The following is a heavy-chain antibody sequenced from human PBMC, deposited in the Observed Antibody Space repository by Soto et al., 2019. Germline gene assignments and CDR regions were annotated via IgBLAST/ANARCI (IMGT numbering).Heavy chain of an antibody. CDR2: ISYSGTT. CDR3: ARVYATGTTPDYFDY. CDR1: GDSISSNNNY. V-gene: IGHV4-30-4*01. J-gene: IGHJ4*02. Sequence: SETLSLTCTVSGDSISSNNNYWSWIRQPPGEGLEWIGFISYSGTTSYSPSLKSRVAISLDTSKNQFSLKLSSVTAADTAVYYCARVYATGTTPDYFDYWGQGTLVTVSS. D-gene: IGHD1-1*01.